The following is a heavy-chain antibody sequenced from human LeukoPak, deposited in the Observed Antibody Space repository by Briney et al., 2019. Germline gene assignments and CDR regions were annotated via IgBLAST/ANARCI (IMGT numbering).Heavy chain of an antibody. CDR1: GFTFSSYS. CDR2: ISSSSSYI. J-gene: IGHJ3*02. Sequence: GGSLRLSCAASGFTFSSYSMNWVRQAPGKGLEWVSSISSSSSYIYYADSVKGRFTISRDNAKNSLYLQMNSLRAEDTAVYYCARDVVEDIVVVPAAMYIWGQGTMVTVSS. CDR3: ARDVVEDIVVVPAAMYI. V-gene: IGHV3-21*01. D-gene: IGHD2-2*01.